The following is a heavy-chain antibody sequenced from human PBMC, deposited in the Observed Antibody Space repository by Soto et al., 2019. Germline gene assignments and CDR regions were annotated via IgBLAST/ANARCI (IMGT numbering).Heavy chain of an antibody. J-gene: IGHJ6*02. CDR1: GYTFTSYY. CDR3: ARDRGRLSSGYRYYYYYGMDV. D-gene: IGHD3-22*01. V-gene: IGHV1-46*01. CDR2: INPSGGSK. Sequence: ASVKVSCKASGYTFTSYYMHWVRQAPGQGLEWMGIINPSGGSKSYAQKFQGRVTMTRDTSTSTVYMELSSLRSEDTAVYYCARDRGRLSSGYRYYYYYGMDVWGQGTTVTV.